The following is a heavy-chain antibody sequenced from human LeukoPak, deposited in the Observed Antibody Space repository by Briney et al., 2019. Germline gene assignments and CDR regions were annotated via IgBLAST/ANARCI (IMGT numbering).Heavy chain of an antibody. V-gene: IGHV4-31*03. J-gene: IGHJ6*03. CDR3: ARDALYCSGGSCDNPYYYYMDV. CDR2: IYYSGST. D-gene: IGHD2-15*01. CDR1: GGSISSGGYY. Sequence: SETLSLTCSVSGGSISSGGYYWSWIRQHPGKGLEWIGYIYYSGSTYYNPSLKSRVTISVDTSKNQFSLKLSSVTAADTAVYYCARDALYCSGGSCDNPYYYYMDVWGKGITVTVSS.